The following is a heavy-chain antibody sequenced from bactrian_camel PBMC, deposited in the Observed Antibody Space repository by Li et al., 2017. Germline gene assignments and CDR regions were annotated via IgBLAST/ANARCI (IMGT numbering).Heavy chain of an antibody. Sequence: HVQLVESGGGLVQPGGSLRLSCAASGFTFNRYWMYWVRQAPGKGLEWVSRIAPDGGTTNYADSVKGRFTSSRDNAKYMVYLQMDRLKPEDTGTYYCAAPSRPGPCGSGTTWYRPGGSPMNYWGEGTQVTVS. CDR2: IAPDGGTT. V-gene: IGHV3S1*01. J-gene: IGHJ7*01. CDR1: GFTFNRYW. D-gene: IGHD6*01.